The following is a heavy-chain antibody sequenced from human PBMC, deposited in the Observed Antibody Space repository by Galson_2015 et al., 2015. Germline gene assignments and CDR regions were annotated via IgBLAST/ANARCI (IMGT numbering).Heavy chain of an antibody. CDR2: ISASNGNT. Sequence: SGYIFTTYGISWVRQAPGQGLEWMGWISASNGNTNYAQKLQGRVTMTTDTSTSTAYMELRSLRSDDTAVYYCARRIAAAGSTNWFDPWGQGTLVTVSS. J-gene: IGHJ5*02. V-gene: IGHV1-18*04. D-gene: IGHD6-13*01. CDR1: GYIFTTYG. CDR3: ARRIAAAGSTNWFDP.